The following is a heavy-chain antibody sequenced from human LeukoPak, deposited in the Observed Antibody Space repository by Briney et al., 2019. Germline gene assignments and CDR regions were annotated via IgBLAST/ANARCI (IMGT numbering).Heavy chain of an antibody. Sequence: GGSLRLSCAASGFTVSSNYMSWVRQAPGKGLEWVSVIYSGGSTYYADSVKGRFTISRDNSKNTLYLQMNSLRAEDTAVYYCARDLATVRGVTPVDYWGQGTLVTVSS. CDR2: IYSGGST. CDR1: GFTVSSNY. J-gene: IGHJ4*02. CDR3: ARDLATVRGVTPVDY. D-gene: IGHD3-10*01. V-gene: IGHV3-66*01.